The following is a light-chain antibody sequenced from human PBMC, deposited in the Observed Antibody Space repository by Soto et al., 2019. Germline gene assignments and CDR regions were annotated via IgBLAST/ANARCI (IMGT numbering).Light chain of an antibody. CDR2: DVS. V-gene: IGLV2-14*03. J-gene: IGLJ1*01. CDR3: CSYVSSKTYV. Sequence: QSALAQPASVSGSPGQSITISCTGTRTDVGDYNFVSWYQQHPGKAPKLIIYDVSNRPSGVSNRFSGSKSDNTASLTISGLQAEDEADYYCCSYVSSKTYVFGTGTKVTVL. CDR1: RTDVGDYNF.